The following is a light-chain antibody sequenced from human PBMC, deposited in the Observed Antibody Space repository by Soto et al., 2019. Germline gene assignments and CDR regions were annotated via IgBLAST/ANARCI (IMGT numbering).Light chain of an antibody. CDR2: GAS. CDR1: QSVSSGY. J-gene: IGKJ2*01. CDR3: QQYGISQNT. V-gene: IGKV3-20*01. Sequence: EIVMTQSPGTLSLSPGERATLSCRASQSVSSGYLAWYQQKPGQAPRLLIFGASNRATGIPDRFTGSGSGTDFTHTISRLEPEDFAVYYCQQYGISQNTFGQGTKLEIK.